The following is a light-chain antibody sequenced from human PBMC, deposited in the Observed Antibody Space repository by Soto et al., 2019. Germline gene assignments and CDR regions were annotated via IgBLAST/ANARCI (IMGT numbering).Light chain of an antibody. V-gene: IGKV3-11*01. CDR2: DAS. J-gene: IGKJ2*01. CDR3: QQRSNWPLLYT. Sequence: EIVLTQSPATLSLSPGERATLSCRASQSVSSYLAWYQQKPGQAPRLLIYDASNRATGIPARFSGSGSGTDLTLTISRLEPEDFAVYYCQQRSNWPLLYTFGQGTKLEIK. CDR1: QSVSSY.